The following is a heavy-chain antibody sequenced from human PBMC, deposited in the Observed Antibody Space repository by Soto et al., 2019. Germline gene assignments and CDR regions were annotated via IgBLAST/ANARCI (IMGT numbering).Heavy chain of an antibody. CDR2: IWYDGSNK. J-gene: IGHJ4*02. D-gene: IGHD4-17*01. Sequence: QVQLVESGGGVVQPGRSLRLSCAASGFTFSSYGMHWVRQAPGKGLEWVAVIWYDGSNKYYADSVKGRFTISRDNSKNTLYLQMNSLRAEDTAVSYCARGPYGDYQWALDYWGQGTLVTVSS. V-gene: IGHV3-33*01. CDR1: GFTFSSYG. CDR3: ARGPYGDYQWALDY.